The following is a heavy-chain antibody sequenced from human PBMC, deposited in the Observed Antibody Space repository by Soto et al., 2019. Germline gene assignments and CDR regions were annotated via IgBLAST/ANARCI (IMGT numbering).Heavy chain of an antibody. Sequence: QVHLVQSGAEVKKPGSTVKVSCKASGDTVGSQTIRWVRQAPGQGFTRMGRIVPVLPLENYAQKFQGRVTFTADTSTRTVYMELKSLRSDDTAVYYCARDGVGASVAGAFDIWGQGTQVTVSS. CDR3: ARDGVGASVAGAFDI. V-gene: IGHV1-69*08. CDR1: GDTVGSQT. J-gene: IGHJ3*02. CDR2: IVPVLPLE. D-gene: IGHD1-26*01.